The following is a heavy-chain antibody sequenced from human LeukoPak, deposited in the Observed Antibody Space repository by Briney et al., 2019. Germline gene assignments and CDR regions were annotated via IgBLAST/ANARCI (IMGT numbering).Heavy chain of an antibody. V-gene: IGHV1-69*04. D-gene: IGHD2-21*02. CDR3: ARDRCGGDCYADDAFDI. J-gene: IGHJ3*02. CDR2: IIPIFGIA. CDR1: GGTFSSYA. Sequence: SVKVSCKASGGTFSSYAINWVRQAPGQRLEWMGRIIPIFGIANYAQKFQGRVTITADTSTSTAYMELSSLRSEDTAVYYCARDRCGGDCYADDAFDIWGQGTMVTASS.